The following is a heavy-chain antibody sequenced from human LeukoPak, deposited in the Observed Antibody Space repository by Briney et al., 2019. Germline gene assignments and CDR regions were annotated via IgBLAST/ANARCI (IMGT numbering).Heavy chain of an antibody. CDR1: GGTFSSYA. CDR2: IIPIFGIA. J-gene: IGHJ6*04. Sequence: ASVKVSCKASGGTFSSYAISWVRQAPGQGLEWMGRIIPIFGIANYAQKFQGRVTITADKSTSTAYMELSSLRSEDTAVYYCAAEVPAATKDYYYGMDVWGNGTTVTVSS. V-gene: IGHV1-69*04. D-gene: IGHD2-2*01. CDR3: AAEVPAATKDYYYGMDV.